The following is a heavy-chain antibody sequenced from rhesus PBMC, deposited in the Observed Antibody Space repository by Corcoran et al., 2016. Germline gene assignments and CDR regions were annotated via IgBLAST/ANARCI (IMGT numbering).Heavy chain of an antibody. CDR1: GYTFTSYY. CDR3: AREYCTGSGCYWSYYGLDS. D-gene: IGHD2-21*01. CDR2: IHPSNSNI. V-gene: IGHV1-200*01. Sequence: QVQLVQSGAEVKKPGTSVKLSCKASGYTFTSYYINWVRQAPGEGLEWKGWIHPSNSNIGYPQKVPGKVTITTDTSTNTACMERNSLRSEDTAVYYCAREYCTGSGCYWSYYGLDSWGQGVVVTVSS. J-gene: IGHJ6*01.